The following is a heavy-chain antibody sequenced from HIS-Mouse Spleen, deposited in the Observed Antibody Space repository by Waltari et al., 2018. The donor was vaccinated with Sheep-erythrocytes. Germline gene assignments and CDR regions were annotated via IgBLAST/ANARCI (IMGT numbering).Heavy chain of an antibody. CDR2: IYPGDSDT. CDR3: ARQSYYDFWSGYSHNWFDP. D-gene: IGHD3-3*01. V-gene: IGHV5-51*01. Sequence: IIYPGDSDTRYSPSFQGQVTISADKSISTAYLQWSSLKASDTAMYYCARQSYYDFWSGYSHNWFDPWGQGTLVTVSS. J-gene: IGHJ5*02.